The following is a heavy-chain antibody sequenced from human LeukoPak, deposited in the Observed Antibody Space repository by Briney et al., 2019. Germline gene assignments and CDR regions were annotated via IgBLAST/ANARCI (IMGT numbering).Heavy chain of an antibody. CDR1: GFTFSSYA. D-gene: IGHD2-2*01. CDR2: ISYDGSNK. CDR3: ARDGVVVLPAAIVLRVYYYMDV. V-gene: IGHV3-30*01. Sequence: GGSLRLSCAASGFTFSSYAMHWVRQAPGKGLEWVAVISYDGSNKYYADSVKGRFTISRDNSKNTLYLQMNSLRAEDTAVYYCARDGVVVLPAAIVLRVYYYMDVWGKGTTVTVSS. J-gene: IGHJ6*03.